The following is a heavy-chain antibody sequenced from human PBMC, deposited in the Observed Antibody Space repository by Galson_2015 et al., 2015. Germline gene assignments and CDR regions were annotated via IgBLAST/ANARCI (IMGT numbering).Heavy chain of an antibody. CDR1: GFTFSSYW. J-gene: IGHJ6*02. Sequence: SLRLSCAASGFTFSSYWMSWIRQAPGKGLEWVANIKQDGSEKYYVDSVKGRFTISRDNAKNSLYLQMNSLRAEDTAVYYCARDCVWNYYHSPLSYYYYYGMDVWGQGTTVTVSS. CDR2: IKQDGSEK. V-gene: IGHV3-7*01. D-gene: IGHD1-7*01. CDR3: ARDCVWNYYHSPLSYYYYYGMDV.